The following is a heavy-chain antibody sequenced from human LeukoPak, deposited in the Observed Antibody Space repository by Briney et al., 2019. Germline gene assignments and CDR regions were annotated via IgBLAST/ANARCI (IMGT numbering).Heavy chain of an antibody. V-gene: IGHV3-23*01. CDR2: ISGSGGST. CDR3: ANGPSLRYFDWLLYLTEPFDY. Sequence: PGGSLRLSCAASGLTFSSYTMSWVRQAPGEGLEWVSAISGSGGSTYYADSVKGRFTISRDNSKNTLCLQMNSLRAEDTAVYYCANGPSLRYFDWLLYLTEPFDYWGQGTLVTVSS. CDR1: GLTFSSYT. J-gene: IGHJ4*02. D-gene: IGHD3-9*01.